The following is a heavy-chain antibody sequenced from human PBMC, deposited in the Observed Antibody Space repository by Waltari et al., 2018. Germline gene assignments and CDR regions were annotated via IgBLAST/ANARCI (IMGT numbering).Heavy chain of an antibody. CDR1: GFSLRKLG. V-gene: IGHV3-33*06. CDR3: AKDAFGNTYLDH. CDR2: AWFEGVKT. Sequence: QVQLVESGGGVVKPGMFLRLYCAASGFSLRKLGMHWVRQVSGKGLEWVALAWFEGVKTYYADSVRGRFTISRDNSKNTLYLDIKNLRVDDTAIYYCAKDAFGNTYLDHWGQGTLVTVSS. J-gene: IGHJ5*02. D-gene: IGHD3-10*01.